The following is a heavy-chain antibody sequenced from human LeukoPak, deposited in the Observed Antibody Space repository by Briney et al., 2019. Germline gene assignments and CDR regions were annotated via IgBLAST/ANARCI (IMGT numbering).Heavy chain of an antibody. J-gene: IGHJ4*02. CDR3: AKAMDFWSGRYFDY. CDR2: ISGSGGST. V-gene: IGHV3-23*01. CDR1: GFTFSSYA. Sequence: PGGPLRLSCAASGFTFSSYAMSWVRRAPGKGLEWVSAISGSGGSTYYADSVKGRFTISRDNSKNTLFLQMNSLRAEDTAVYYCAKAMDFWSGRYFDYWGQGTLVTVSS. D-gene: IGHD3-3*01.